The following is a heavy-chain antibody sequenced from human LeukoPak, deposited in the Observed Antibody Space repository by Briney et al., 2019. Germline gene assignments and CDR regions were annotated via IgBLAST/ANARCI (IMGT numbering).Heavy chain of an antibody. Sequence: GGSLRLSCAGSGFTFSRYAMSWVRHVPGEGLEWVSAITGSGSEIFSTDSVKGRFTISRDNAKNTLYLQMNNLRAEDTAIYYCAKDRFGSGGPNWFGPWGQGTLVTVSS. CDR3: AKDRFGSGGPNWFGP. CDR1: GFTFSRYA. V-gene: IGHV3-23*01. CDR2: ITGSGSEI. J-gene: IGHJ5*02. D-gene: IGHD3-10*01.